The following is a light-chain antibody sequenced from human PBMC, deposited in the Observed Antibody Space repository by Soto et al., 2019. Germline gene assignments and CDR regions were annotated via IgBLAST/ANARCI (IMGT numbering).Light chain of an antibody. CDR1: QSISSW. J-gene: IGKJ1*01. CDR2: KAS. CDR3: QQYNSYST. Sequence: DIQMTQSPSTLSASVSDRVTITCRASQSISSWLAWYQQKPGKAPKILIYKASSLESGVPSRFSGSGSGTEFTLTISSLKPDDFATYYCQQYNSYSTFGQGTKVDIK. V-gene: IGKV1-5*03.